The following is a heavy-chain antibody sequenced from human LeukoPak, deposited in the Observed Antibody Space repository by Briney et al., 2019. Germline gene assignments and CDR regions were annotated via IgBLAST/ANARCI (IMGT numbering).Heavy chain of an antibody. CDR2: IYYSGST. CDR3: ARIPLGPDGYNSR. V-gene: IGHV4-31*11. D-gene: IGHD5-24*01. Sequence: PSQTLSLTCAVSGGSISSDYFYWSWIRQHPGKGLEWIGYIYYSGSTYYNPSLKSRVTISVDTSKNQFSLKLSSVTAADTAVYYCARIPLGPDGYNSRWGQGTLVTVSS. CDR1: GGSISSDYFY. J-gene: IGHJ4*02.